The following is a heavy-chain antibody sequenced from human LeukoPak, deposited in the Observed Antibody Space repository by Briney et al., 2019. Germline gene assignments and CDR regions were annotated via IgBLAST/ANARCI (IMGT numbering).Heavy chain of an antibody. CDR1: GGSISSYY. Sequence: PSETLSLTCTVSGGSISSYYWSWIRQPPGRGLEWIGYIYYSGSTNYNPSLKSRVTISVGTSKNQFSLKLSSVTAADTAVYCCARDLSGQWLALDYWGQGTLVTVSS. CDR2: IYYSGST. D-gene: IGHD6-19*01. CDR3: ARDLSGQWLALDY. J-gene: IGHJ4*02. V-gene: IGHV4-59*01.